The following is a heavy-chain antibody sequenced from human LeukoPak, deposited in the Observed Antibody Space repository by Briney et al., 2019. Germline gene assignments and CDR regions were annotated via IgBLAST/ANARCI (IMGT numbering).Heavy chain of an antibody. J-gene: IGHJ4*02. D-gene: IGHD3-10*01. CDR2: INPNSGGT. CDR1: GYTFTGYY. V-gene: IGHV1-2*02. Sequence: GASVKVSCKASGYTFTGYYMHWVRQAPGQGLEWMGWINPNSGGTNYAQKFQGRVTMTRDTSISTAYMELSRLRSDDTAVYYCARGPPDTMVRGVIDYWGQGTLVTVSS. CDR3: ARGPPDTMVRGVIDY.